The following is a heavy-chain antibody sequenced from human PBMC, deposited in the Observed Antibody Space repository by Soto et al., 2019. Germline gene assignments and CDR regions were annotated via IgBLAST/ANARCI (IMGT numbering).Heavy chain of an antibody. V-gene: IGHV2-5*02. CDR1: GFSLYTRGVG. D-gene: IGHD1-1*01. CDR2: LYWDDTR. Sequence: QITLKESSPTLVKPTQTLTLTCSFSGFSLYTRGVGVGWIRQPPGKALEWLALLYWDDTRRYNPSLKNTLTIAKDASENQVALTVTDMGPVDTGTYFCAHYTTDTYFDVWGKGATVTVSS. CDR3: AHYTTDTYFDV. J-gene: IGHJ6*04.